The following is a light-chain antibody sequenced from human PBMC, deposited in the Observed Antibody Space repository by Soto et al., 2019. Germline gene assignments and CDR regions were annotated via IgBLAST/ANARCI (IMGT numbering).Light chain of an antibody. V-gene: IGKV3-11*01. Sequence: EVVLTQSPATLSLSPGERATLSCRASQTVSSFLAWYQQRPGQAPRLLIYDASHRATGIPARFSGSGSETDFTLTISRLEPEDFAVYYCQQYDNSPITFGQGTRLEIK. J-gene: IGKJ5*01. CDR1: QTVSSF. CDR3: QQYDNSPIT. CDR2: DAS.